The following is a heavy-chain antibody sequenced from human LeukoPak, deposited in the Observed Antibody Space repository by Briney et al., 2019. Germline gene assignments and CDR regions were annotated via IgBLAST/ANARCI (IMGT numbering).Heavy chain of an antibody. CDR2: ISGSGGST. D-gene: IGHD4-17*01. J-gene: IGHJ4*02. CDR1: GFTFSSYA. CDR3: AKDLTTVTTGRGNFDY. V-gene: IGHV3-23*01. Sequence: SGGSLRLSCAASGFTFSSYAMSWVRQAPGKGLEWVSAISGSGGSTYYADSVKGRFTISRDNSKNTLYLQMNSLRAEDTAVYYCAKDLTTVTTGRGNFDYWGQGTLVTVSS.